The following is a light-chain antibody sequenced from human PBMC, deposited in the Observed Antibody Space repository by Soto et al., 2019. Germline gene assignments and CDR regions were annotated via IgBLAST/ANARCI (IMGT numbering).Light chain of an antibody. CDR3: QQRSNWPPIT. V-gene: IGKV1-33*01. J-gene: IGKJ5*01. CDR2: DAS. CDR1: QDISNY. Sequence: DIQMTQSPSSLSASVGDRVTITCQASQDISNYLNWYQQKPGKAPKLLIYDASNLETGVPSRFSGSGSGTDFTFTISSLEPEDFAVYYCQQRSNWPPITFGQGTRLEIK.